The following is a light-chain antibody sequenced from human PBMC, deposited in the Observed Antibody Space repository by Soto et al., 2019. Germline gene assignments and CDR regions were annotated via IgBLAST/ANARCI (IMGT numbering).Light chain of an antibody. CDR2: GAS. J-gene: IGKJ4*01. CDR1: QSVRSSY. CDR3: QHYGSPLT. V-gene: IGKV3-20*01. Sequence: EIVLTQSPGTLSLSPGGRATISCRASQSVRSSYLAWYQQRPGQAPRLLIFGASFRATGIPDRFSGSGSGTDFTLTISRLEPEDFAVYYCQHYGSPLTFGGGTKVDIK.